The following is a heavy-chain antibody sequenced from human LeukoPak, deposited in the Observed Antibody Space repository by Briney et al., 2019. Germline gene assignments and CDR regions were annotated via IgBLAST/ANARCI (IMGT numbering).Heavy chain of an antibody. CDR2: VSFDGDNK. Sequence: GGSLRLSCAASGXTFSSYAMHWVRQAPGKGLEWVAVVSFDGDNKYYADSVKDRFTISRDNSQNTLYLQLNSLRAEDTAVYYCARDRTLNYWGQGTLVTVSS. V-gene: IGHV3-30-3*01. CDR3: ARDRTLNY. CDR1: GXTFSSYA. J-gene: IGHJ4*02.